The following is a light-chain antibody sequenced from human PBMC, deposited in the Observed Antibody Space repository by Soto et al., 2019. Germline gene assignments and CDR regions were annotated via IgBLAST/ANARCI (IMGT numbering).Light chain of an antibody. CDR2: DVS. V-gene: IGLV2-14*03. CDR3: SSYTSGSTVV. Sequence: QSVLTQPASVSGSPGQSITISCTGTSSDVGGYNYVSWYQQHPGKAPKLMIYDVSNRPSGVSNRFSGSKSVNTASLTISGLQAEYEADYYCSSYTSGSTVVFGGGTKLTVL. J-gene: IGLJ2*01. CDR1: SSDVGGYNY.